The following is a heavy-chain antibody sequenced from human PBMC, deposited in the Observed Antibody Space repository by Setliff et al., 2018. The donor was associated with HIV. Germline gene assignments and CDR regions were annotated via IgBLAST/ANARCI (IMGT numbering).Heavy chain of an antibody. J-gene: IGHJ3*02. CDR2: IMPIIHFT. V-gene: IGHV1-69*10. CDR3: AGPRGDEAFDI. D-gene: IGHD3-10*01. CDR1: GGSSSTYA. Sequence: SVKVSCKASGGSSSTYAINWVRQAPGQGLEWMGQIMPIIHFTNYAQKFQGRVTISADESTSTMYMKLTSLRSEDTAVYYCAGPRGDEAFDIWGQGTMVTVSS.